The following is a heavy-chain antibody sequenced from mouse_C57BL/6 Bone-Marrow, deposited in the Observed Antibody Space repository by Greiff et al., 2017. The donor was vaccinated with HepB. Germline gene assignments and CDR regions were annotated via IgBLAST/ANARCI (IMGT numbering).Heavy chain of an antibody. CDR2: INPSNGGT. CDR3: ASGGKGYYAMDY. V-gene: IGHV1-53*01. CDR1: GYTFTSYW. J-gene: IGHJ4*01. Sequence: QVQLQQPGTELVKPGASVKLSCKASGYTFTSYWMHWVKQRPGQGLEWIGNINPSNGGTNYNEKFKSKATLTVDKSSSTAYIQLSSLTSEDSAVYYCASGGKGYYAMDYWGQGTSVTVSS. D-gene: IGHD1-3*01.